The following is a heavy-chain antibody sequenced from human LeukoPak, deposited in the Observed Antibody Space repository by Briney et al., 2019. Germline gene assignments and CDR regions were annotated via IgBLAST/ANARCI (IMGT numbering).Heavy chain of an antibody. CDR3: AKDRPHYYDSSGSYYFDY. CDR1: GFTFSSYA. CDR2: ISGSGGST. V-gene: IGHV3-23*01. D-gene: IGHD3-22*01. Sequence: PGGSLRLSCAASGFTFSSYAMSWVRQAPGKGLEWVSAISGSGGSTYYADSVKGRFTISRDNSKNTLYLQMNSLRAEDTAVYYCAKDRPHYYDSSGSYYFDYWGQGTLVTDSS. J-gene: IGHJ4*02.